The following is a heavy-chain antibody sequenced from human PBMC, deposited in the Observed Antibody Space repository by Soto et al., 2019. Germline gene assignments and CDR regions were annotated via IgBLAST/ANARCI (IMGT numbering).Heavy chain of an antibody. CDR3: AKPDS. Sequence: EVQLLESGGGLVQPGGSLRLSCAASGFTFSTYVMSWVRQAPGKVLEWVSTIIGSGTSTYYAASVKGRFTISRDNSRNTLYLQLNSLRAEDTAVYYCAKPDSWGQGTLVTVSS. V-gene: IGHV3-23*01. CDR1: GFTFSTYV. CDR2: IIGSGTST. J-gene: IGHJ4*02.